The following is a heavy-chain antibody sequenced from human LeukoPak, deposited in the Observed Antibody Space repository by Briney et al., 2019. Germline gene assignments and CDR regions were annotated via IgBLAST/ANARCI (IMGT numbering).Heavy chain of an antibody. D-gene: IGHD5-24*01. V-gene: IGHV4-38-2*02. J-gene: IGHJ4*02. CDR1: GYSISSGYY. CDR3: ARVMSDGYNFGFDY. Sequence: SETLSLTCTVSGYSISSGYYWGWIRQPPGKGLEWIGSIYHSGSTYYNPSLKSRVTISVDTSKNQSSLKLSSVTAADTAVYYCARVMSDGYNFGFDYWGQGTLVTVSS. CDR2: IYHSGST.